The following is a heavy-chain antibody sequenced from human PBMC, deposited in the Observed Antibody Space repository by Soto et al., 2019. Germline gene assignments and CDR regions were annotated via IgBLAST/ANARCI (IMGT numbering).Heavy chain of an antibody. CDR1: GGSITSSKHY. V-gene: IGHV4-39*02. CDR2: IYLSGFT. Sequence: PSETLSLTCTVSGGSITSSKHYWSWIRQHPGKGLEWIGYIYLSGFTYSNPSLKSRVTISVDTSKNHFSLRLSSVTAADTAVYYCATFYGDYVSYWGQGTLVTVSS. CDR3: ATFYGDYVSY. J-gene: IGHJ4*02. D-gene: IGHD4-17*01.